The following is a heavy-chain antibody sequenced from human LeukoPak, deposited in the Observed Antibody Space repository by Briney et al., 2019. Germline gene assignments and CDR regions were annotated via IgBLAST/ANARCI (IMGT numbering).Heavy chain of an antibody. D-gene: IGHD3-22*01. V-gene: IGHV3-49*04. CDR2: IRSKAYGGTT. CDR3: TREGPYDSSGYYWF. Sequence: QPGRSLRLSCTASGFTFGDYAMSWVRQAPGQGLEWVGFIRSKAYGGTTEYAASVKGRFTISRDDSKSIAYLQMNSLKTEDTAVYYCTREGPYDSSGYYWFWGQGTLVTASS. J-gene: IGHJ4*02. CDR1: GFTFGDYA.